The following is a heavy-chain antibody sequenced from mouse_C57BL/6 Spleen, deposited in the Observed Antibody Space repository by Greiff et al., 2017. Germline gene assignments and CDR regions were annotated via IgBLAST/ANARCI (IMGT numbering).Heavy chain of an antibody. J-gene: IGHJ4*01. D-gene: IGHD3-2*02. Sequence: VQVVESGPGLVAPSQSLSITCTASGFSLTSYGVAWVRQPPGKGLEWLGVIWGGGSTNYNSALMSRLGISKDNSKSPVFLKMNSRQTDDTAMYYCAKHVRGIYAMDYWGQGTSVTVSS. V-gene: IGHV2-9*01. CDR3: AKHVRGIYAMDY. CDR2: IWGGGST. CDR1: GFSLTSYG.